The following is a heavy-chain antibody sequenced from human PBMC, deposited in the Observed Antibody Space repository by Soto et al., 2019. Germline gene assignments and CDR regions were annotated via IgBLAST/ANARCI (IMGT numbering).Heavy chain of an antibody. CDR1: GFTFINYA. CDR2: ISGDGTNQ. D-gene: IGHD7-27*01. J-gene: IGHJ5*02. CDR3: ARHLSHLRTGWLDH. V-gene: IGHV3-30-3*01. Sequence: QEQLVEAGGGVVQPGRSLRLSCRVSGFTFINYAMHWVRQAPGKGLEWAALISGDGTNQYYADSVKGRFTIARDNSRNTLYLQMNSLRADDTAVYYCARHLSHLRTGWLDHWGQGTLVTVSS.